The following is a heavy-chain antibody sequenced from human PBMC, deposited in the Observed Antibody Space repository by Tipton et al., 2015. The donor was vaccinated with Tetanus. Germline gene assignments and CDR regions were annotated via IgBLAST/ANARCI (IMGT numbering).Heavy chain of an antibody. CDR1: GGSFSGYY. V-gene: IGHV4-34*01. CDR2: INHSGST. J-gene: IGHJ6*02. Sequence: TLSLTCAVYGGSFSGYYWSWIRQPPGKGLEWIGEINHSGSTNYNPSLKSRVTISVDTSKNQFSLKLSSVTAADTAVYYCARVANLPYYGMDVWGQGTTVTVSS. CDR3: ARVANLPYYGMDV.